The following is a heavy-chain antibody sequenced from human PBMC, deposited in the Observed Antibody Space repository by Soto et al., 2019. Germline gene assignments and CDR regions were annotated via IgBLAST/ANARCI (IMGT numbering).Heavy chain of an antibody. D-gene: IGHD3-9*01. CDR1: GGSISSSSYY. V-gene: IGHV4-39*01. CDR2: IYYSGST. Sequence: SETLSLTCTVSGGSISSSSYYWGWIRQPPGKGLEWIGSIYYSGSTYYNPSLKSRVTISVDTSKNQFSLKLSSVTAADTAVYYCARLSGHDILTGYYSIIDYWGQGTLVTVSS. CDR3: ARLSGHDILTGYYSIIDY. J-gene: IGHJ4*02.